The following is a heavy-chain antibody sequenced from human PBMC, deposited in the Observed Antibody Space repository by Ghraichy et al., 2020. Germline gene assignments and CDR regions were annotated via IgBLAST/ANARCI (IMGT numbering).Heavy chain of an antibody. J-gene: IGHJ6*02. Sequence: TLSLTCTVSGGSISSGGYYWSWIRQHPGKGLEWIGYIYYSGSTYYNPSLKSRVTISVDTSKNQFSLKLSSVTAADTAVYYCARTAMASHYYYYYGMDVWGQGTTVTVSS. D-gene: IGHD5-18*01. CDR1: GGSISSGGYY. V-gene: IGHV4-31*03. CDR2: IYYSGST. CDR3: ARTAMASHYYYYYGMDV.